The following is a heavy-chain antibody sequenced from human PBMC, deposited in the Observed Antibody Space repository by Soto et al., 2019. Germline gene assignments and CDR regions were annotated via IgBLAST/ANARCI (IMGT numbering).Heavy chain of an antibody. CDR3: ARVLRGAYDNSPHET. J-gene: IGHJ5*01. CDR2: INPYSGGA. CDR1: GYTFTGYF. V-gene: IGHV1-2*02. Sequence: GAAVMCSCNDSGYTFTGYFMHWVRQAPGQGLDWIGWINPYSGGADYAQSCQGRVTMTRDTSISKVYMELSRLRFDDTAVYDCARVLRGAYDNSPHETWGHG. D-gene: IGHD3-22*01.